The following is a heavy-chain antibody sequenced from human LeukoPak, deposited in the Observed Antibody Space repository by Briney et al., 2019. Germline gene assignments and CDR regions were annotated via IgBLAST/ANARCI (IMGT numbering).Heavy chain of an antibody. CDR1: GYTFTGYY. D-gene: IGHD2-2*01. CDR2: INPNSGGT. Sequence: GASVKVSCKASGYTFTGYYMHWVRQAPGQGLEWMGWINPNSGGTNYAQNLQGRVTMTRDTSTSTAYMELRSLRSDDTAVYYCAREGYCSSTSCPSYYWGQGALVTVSS. J-gene: IGHJ4*02. CDR3: AREGYCSSTSCPSYY. V-gene: IGHV1-2*02.